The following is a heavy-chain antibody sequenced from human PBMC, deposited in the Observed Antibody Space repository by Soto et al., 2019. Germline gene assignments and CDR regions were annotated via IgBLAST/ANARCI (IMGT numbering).Heavy chain of an antibody. J-gene: IGHJ6*02. CDR3: ARELGIVVVSEYYYYGMDV. D-gene: IGHD3-22*01. CDR1: GGSFSGYY. CDR2: INHSGST. Sequence: PSETLSLTCAVYGGSFSGYYWSWIRQPPGKGLEWIGEINHSGSTNYNPSLKSRVTISVDTSKNQFSLKLSSVTAADTAVYYCARELGIVVVSEYYYYGMDVWGQGTTVTVSS. V-gene: IGHV4-34*01.